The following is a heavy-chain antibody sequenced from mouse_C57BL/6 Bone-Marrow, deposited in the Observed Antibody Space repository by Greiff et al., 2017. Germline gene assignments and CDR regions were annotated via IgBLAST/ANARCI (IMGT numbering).Heavy chain of an antibody. J-gene: IGHJ3*01. Sequence: VQLQQSGPELVKPGASVKISCKASGYTFTDYYMNWVKQSHGKSLEWIGDINPNNGGTSYNQKFKGKATLTVDKSSSTAYMELRSLTSEDSAVYYCARSYDGYQAWFAYWGQGTLVTVSA. CDR2: INPNNGGT. V-gene: IGHV1-26*01. CDR3: ARSYDGYQAWFAY. CDR1: GYTFTDYY. D-gene: IGHD2-3*01.